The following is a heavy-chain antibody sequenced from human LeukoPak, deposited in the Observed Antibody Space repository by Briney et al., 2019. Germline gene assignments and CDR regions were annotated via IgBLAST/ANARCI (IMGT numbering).Heavy chain of an antibody. CDR1: GGTFSSYA. CDR2: IIPLFGTA. D-gene: IGHD3-9*01. Sequence: GSSVKVSCKDSGGTFSSYAISWVRQAPGQGLEWMGGIIPLFGTANYAQKFQGRVTITADESTSTAYMELSSLRSEDTAVYYCAREGSGYFDWLAPGDYFDYWGQGTLVTVSS. CDR3: AREGSGYFDWLAPGDYFDY. J-gene: IGHJ4*02. V-gene: IGHV1-69*01.